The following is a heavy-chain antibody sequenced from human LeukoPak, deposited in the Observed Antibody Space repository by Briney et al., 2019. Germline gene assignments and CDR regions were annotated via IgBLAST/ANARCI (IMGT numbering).Heavy chain of an antibody. Sequence: SQTLSLTCAISGDSVSSNSAAWNWIRQSPSRGLEWLGRTYYRSKWYNDYAVSVKSRITINPDTPKNQFSLQLNSVTPEDTAVYYCARAPVYSNSSGPNFDYWGQGTLVTVSS. D-gene: IGHD6-6*01. CDR3: ARAPVYSNSSGPNFDY. CDR2: TYYRSKWYN. J-gene: IGHJ4*02. V-gene: IGHV6-1*01. CDR1: GDSVSSNSAA.